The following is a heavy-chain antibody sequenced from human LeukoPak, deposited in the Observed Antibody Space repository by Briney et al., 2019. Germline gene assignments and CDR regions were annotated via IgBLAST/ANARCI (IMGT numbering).Heavy chain of an antibody. J-gene: IGHJ5*02. Sequence: GGSLRLSCAASGFTFSTYSMNWVRQAPGKGLEWVSYISSSSDIIYYADSVKGRFTISRDNAKNSLYLQMNSLRAEDTAVYYCAREDYDFWTGYFRFRGATRFGPWGQGTLVTVSS. D-gene: IGHD3-3*01. V-gene: IGHV3-48*01. CDR3: AREDYDFWTGYFRFRGATRFGP. CDR1: GFTFSTYS. CDR2: ISSSSDII.